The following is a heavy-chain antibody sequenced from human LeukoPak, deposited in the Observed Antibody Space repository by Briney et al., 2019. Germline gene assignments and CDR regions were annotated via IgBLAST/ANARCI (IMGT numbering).Heavy chain of an antibody. CDR3: ARVEGSGSYYYSFNY. V-gene: IGHV3-66*01. Sequence: PGGSLRLSCAASGFTFSSYDMNWVRQAPGKGLEWVSVIYSGGRTYYADSVKGRFTISRDNSKNTLYLQMNSLRAEDTAVYYCARVEGSGSYYYSFNYWGQGTLVTVSS. J-gene: IGHJ4*02. CDR1: GFTFSSYD. D-gene: IGHD3-10*01. CDR2: IYSGGRT.